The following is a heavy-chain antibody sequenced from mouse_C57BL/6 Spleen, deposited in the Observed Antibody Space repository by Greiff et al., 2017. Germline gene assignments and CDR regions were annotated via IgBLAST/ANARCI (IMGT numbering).Heavy chain of an antibody. Sequence: QVQLQQPGTELVKPGASVKLSCKASGYTFTSYWMPWVKQRPGQGLEWIGNINPSNGGTNYNEKFKSKATLTVDKSSSTAYMQLSSLTSEDSAVYYCARNDGYHWYFDVWGTGTTVTVSS. D-gene: IGHD2-3*01. V-gene: IGHV1-53*01. J-gene: IGHJ1*03. CDR2: INPSNGGT. CDR3: ARNDGYHWYFDV. CDR1: GYTFTSYW.